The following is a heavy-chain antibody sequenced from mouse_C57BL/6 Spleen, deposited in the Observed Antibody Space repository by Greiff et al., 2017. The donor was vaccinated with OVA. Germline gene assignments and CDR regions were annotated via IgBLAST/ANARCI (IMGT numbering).Heavy chain of an antibody. V-gene: IGHV5-17*01. J-gene: IGHJ4*01. D-gene: IGHD2-4*01. CDR1: GFTFSDYG. Sequence: DVHLVESGGGLVKPGGSLKLSCAASGFTFSDYGMHWVRQAPEKGLEWVAYISSGSSTIYYADTVKGRFTISRDNAKNTLFLQLTSLRSEDTAMYYCARNYDYDEAMDYWGQGTSVTVSS. CDR2: ISSGSSTI. CDR3: ARNYDYDEAMDY.